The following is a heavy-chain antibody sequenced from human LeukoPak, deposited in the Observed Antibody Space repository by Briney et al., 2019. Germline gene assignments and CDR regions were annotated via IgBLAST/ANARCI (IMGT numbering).Heavy chain of an antibody. J-gene: IGHJ4*02. D-gene: IGHD3-10*01. CDR1: GGPFSGYY. CDR2: INHSGST. CDR3: ARDRSLLWFGEPFDY. V-gene: IGHV4-34*01. Sequence: PSETLSLTCAVSGGPFSGYYWSWIRQPPGKGLEWIGEINHSGSTNYNPSLKSRVTISVDTSKNQFSLKLSSVTAADTAVYYCARDRSLLWFGEPFDYWGQGTLVTVSS.